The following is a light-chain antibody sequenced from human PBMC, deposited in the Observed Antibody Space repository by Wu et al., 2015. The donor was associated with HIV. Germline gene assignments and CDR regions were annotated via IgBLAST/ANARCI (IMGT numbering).Light chain of an antibody. CDR3: HQYGNSPFT. J-gene: IGKJ3*01. Sequence: VLTQSPGTLSLSPGERATLSCRASQSVNSNYLAWYQQKPGQAPRLLIYGASIRATGIPDRFNGGGFGTDFTLTISRLEPGDFAVYYCHQYGNSPFTFGPGTKVDIK. CDR2: GAS. V-gene: IGKV3-20*01. CDR1: QSVNSNY.